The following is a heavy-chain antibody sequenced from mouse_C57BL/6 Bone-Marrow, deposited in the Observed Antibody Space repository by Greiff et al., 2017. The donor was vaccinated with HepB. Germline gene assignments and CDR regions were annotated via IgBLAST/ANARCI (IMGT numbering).Heavy chain of an antibody. CDR3: ARGLRRYYYAMDY. V-gene: IGHV1-52*01. CDR2: IDPSDSET. J-gene: IGHJ4*01. D-gene: IGHD2-4*01. CDR1: GYTFTSYW. Sequence: QVQLQQPGAELVRPGSSVKLSCKASGYTFTSYWMHWVKQRPIQGLEWIGNIDPSDSETHYNQKFKDKATLSVDKSSSTAYMQLSSLTSEDSAVYYCARGLRRYYYAMDYWGRGTSVTVSS.